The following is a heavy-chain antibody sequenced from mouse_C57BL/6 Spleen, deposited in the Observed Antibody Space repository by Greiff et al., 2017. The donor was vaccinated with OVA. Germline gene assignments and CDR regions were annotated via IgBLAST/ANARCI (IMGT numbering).Heavy chain of an antibody. Sequence: VQGVESGAELARPGASVKLSCKASGYTFTSYGISWVKQRTGQGLEWIGEIYPRSGNTYYNEKFKGKATLTADKSSSTAYMELRSLTSEDSAVYFCASLYSKDAMDYWGQGTSVTVSS. CDR1: GYTFTSYG. V-gene: IGHV1-81*01. CDR3: ASLYSKDAMDY. D-gene: IGHD2-5*01. CDR2: IYPRSGNT. J-gene: IGHJ4*01.